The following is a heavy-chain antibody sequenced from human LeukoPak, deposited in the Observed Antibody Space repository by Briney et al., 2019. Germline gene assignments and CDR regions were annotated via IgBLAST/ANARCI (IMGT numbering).Heavy chain of an antibody. Sequence: SETLSLTCAVYGGSFSGYYWSWIRQPPGKGLEWIGEINHSGSTNYNPSLKSRVTISVDTSKNQFSLKLSSVTAADTAVYYCARVRHGDFGNWFDPWGQGTPVIVAS. V-gene: IGHV4-34*01. CDR2: INHSGST. CDR3: ARVRHGDFGNWFDP. J-gene: IGHJ5*02. CDR1: GGSFSGYY. D-gene: IGHD4-17*01.